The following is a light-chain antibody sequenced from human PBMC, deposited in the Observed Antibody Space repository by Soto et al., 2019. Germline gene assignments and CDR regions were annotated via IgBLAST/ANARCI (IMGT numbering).Light chain of an antibody. J-gene: IGKJ1*01. V-gene: IGKV3-20*01. CDR1: ESVSGSY. Sequence: VLTQSPGTLSLSRGERAALSCRASESVSGSYIAWYQQKVGQSPRLLIYGASTRATGIPARFSGSGSGTDFTLTISSLQAEDVAVYYCQQYYSAPQTFGQGTKVDI. CDR2: GAS. CDR3: QQYYSAPQT.